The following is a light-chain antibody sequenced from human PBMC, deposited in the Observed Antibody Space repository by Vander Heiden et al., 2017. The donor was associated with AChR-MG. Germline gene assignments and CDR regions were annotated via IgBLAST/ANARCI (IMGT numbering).Light chain of an antibody. Sequence: QSALTQTRSVSGSPGQSVTISCTGTSSDIGVDNFVSWFKQHPGKAPKLIIYDVIRRPSGVPDRFSGSKSGNTASLTISGLRPEDEADYHCSSYTGTYTSVVFGGGTRLTVL. J-gene: IGLJ3*02. CDR1: SSDIGVDNF. V-gene: IGLV2-11*01. CDR2: DVI. CDR3: SSYTGTYTSVV.